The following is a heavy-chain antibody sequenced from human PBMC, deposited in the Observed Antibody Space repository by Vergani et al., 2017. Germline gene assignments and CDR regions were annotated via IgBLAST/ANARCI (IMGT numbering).Heavy chain of an antibody. J-gene: IGHJ3*02. D-gene: IGHD6-25*01. CDR2: ISGSGGST. V-gene: IGHV3-23*01. CDR1: GFTFSSYA. Sequence: EVQLLESGGGLVQPGGSLRLSCAASGFTFSSYAMSWVRQAPGKGLEWVSAISGSGGSTYYADSVKGRFTISRDNSKNTLYLQMNSLRAGDTAVYYCAIGRIAADGFDAFDIWSEGTMVTVS. CDR3: AIGRIAADGFDAFDI.